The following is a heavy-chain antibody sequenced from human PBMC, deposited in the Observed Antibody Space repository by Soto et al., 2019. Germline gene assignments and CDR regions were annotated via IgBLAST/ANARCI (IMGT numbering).Heavy chain of an antibody. Sequence: EVQLVESGGGLVKPAGSLRLSCAASNFTFSSYSMDWVRQAPGKGLEWVSSINRSGSYIYYADSVKGRFTISRDNAKNSLYLQMNSLRAEDTAIYYCARENPNFYSSSQSALDYWGQGTLVTVSS. D-gene: IGHD6-6*01. CDR2: INRSGSYI. CDR3: ARENPNFYSSSQSALDY. CDR1: NFTFSSYS. J-gene: IGHJ4*02. V-gene: IGHV3-21*01.